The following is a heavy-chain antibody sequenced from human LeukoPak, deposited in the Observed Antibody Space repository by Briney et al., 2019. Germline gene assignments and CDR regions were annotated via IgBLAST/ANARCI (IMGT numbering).Heavy chain of an antibody. J-gene: IGHJ3*01. D-gene: IGHD2-2*01. CDR2: MYYDGRNK. CDR3: ARKVLVPAATGADAFDV. CDR1: GFTFSSHS. V-gene: IGHV3-33*08. Sequence: GSLGLSCAASGFTFSSHSMNWVRQVPGKGLEWVAVMYYDGRNKYYADSVKGRFTISRDNSKNTLYLQINSLRAEDTAVFYCARKVLVPAATGADAFDVWGRGTMVIVSS.